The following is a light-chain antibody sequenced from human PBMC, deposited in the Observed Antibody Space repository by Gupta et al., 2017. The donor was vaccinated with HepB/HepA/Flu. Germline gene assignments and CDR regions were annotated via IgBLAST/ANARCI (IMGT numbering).Light chain of an antibody. CDR2: NVD. CDR1: SSDIGDYNY. Sequence: QSALTQPASVSGSPGQSLTISCAGSSSDIGDYNYVSWYQQHPGKGPKLLIYNVDNRPSGVSDRFSGPKSGNTASLTISGLQAEDDADYYCSSYTTSSTLVLFGGGTKLTVL. V-gene: IGLV2-14*03. J-gene: IGLJ2*01. CDR3: SSYTTSSTLVL.